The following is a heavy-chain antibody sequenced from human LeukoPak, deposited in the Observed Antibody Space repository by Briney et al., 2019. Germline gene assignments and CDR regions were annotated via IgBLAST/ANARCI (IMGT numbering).Heavy chain of an antibody. CDR1: GFTVSGNY. CDR3: AGGNTWPGLSY. D-gene: IGHD6-25*01. J-gene: IGHJ4*02. Sequence: GGSLRLSCAASGFTVSGNYMSWVRQAPGKGLEWVSVIYTAGSTYNADSVKGRFTISRDKSKNTLYLQMNTLRAEDTTVYFCAGGNTWPGLSYWGQGTLLTVSS. V-gene: IGHV3-53*01. CDR2: IYTAGST.